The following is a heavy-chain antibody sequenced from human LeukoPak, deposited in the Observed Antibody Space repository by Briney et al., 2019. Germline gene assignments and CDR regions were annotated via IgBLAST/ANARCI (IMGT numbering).Heavy chain of an antibody. V-gene: IGHV1-8*01. D-gene: IGHD6-6*01. CDR1: GYTFTSYD. Sequence: ASVKVSCTASGYTFTSYDINWVRQATGQGLEWMGWMNPNSGNTGYAQKFQGRVTMTRNTSISTAYMELSSLRSEDTAVYYCARLVAARLSWFDPWGQGTLVTVSS. CDR3: ARLVAARLSWFDP. J-gene: IGHJ5*02. CDR2: MNPNSGNT.